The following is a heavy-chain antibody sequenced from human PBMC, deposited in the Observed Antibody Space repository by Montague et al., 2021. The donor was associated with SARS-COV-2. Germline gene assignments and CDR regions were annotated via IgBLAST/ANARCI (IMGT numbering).Heavy chain of an antibody. D-gene: IGHD3-9*01. Sequence: SGSTNYNPSLKSRVTISVDTSKNQFSLTLSSVTAADTAVYYCARIPNTPGSWLLGSRGASIPKSFWFESRCQGT. J-gene: IGHJ5*01. CDR3: ARIPNTPGSWLLGSRGASIPKSFWFES. CDR2: SGST. V-gene: IGHV4-59*01.